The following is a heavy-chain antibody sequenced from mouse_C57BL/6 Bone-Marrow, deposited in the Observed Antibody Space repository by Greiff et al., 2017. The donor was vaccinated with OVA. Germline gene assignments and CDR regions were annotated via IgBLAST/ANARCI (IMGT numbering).Heavy chain of an antibody. CDR3: TRCPYSNYLYAMDY. V-gene: IGHV1-5*01. CDR1: GYTFTSYW. J-gene: IGHJ4*01. D-gene: IGHD2-5*01. Sequence: EVQLQQSGTVLARPGASVKMSCKTSGYTFTSYWMHWVKQRPGQGLEWIGAIYPGNSDTSYNQKFKGKAKLTAVTSASTAYMELSSLTNEDSAVYYCTRCPYSNYLYAMDYWGQGTSVTVSS. CDR2: IYPGNSDT.